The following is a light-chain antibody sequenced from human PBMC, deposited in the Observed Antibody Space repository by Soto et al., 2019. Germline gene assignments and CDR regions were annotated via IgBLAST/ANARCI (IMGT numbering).Light chain of an antibody. V-gene: IGKV1-16*01. CDR2: AAT. Sequence: DIQMTQSPSSLSASVGDRVTIGCRASQNINTYLAWFQQKPGKAPKSLIYAATNLQGGVPSRFGGTGSGTEFSLTISSLQPEDVATYYCQQYERYPPSFGGGTKLDI. J-gene: IGKJ4*01. CDR1: QNINTY. CDR3: QQYERYPPS.